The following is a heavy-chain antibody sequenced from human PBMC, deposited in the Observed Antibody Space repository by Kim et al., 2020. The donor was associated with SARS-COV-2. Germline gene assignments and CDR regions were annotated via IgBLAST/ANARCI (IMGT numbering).Heavy chain of an antibody. J-gene: IGHJ5*02. CDR3: ARVIAWFDP. Sequence: GTANHAQNFQGRVTITADESTSTAYMELSSLRSEDTAVYYCARVIAWFDPWGQGTLVTVSS. D-gene: IGHD6-13*01. V-gene: IGHV1-69*01. CDR2: GTA.